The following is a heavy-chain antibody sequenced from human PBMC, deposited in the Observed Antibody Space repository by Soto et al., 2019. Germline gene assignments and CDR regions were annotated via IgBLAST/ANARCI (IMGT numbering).Heavy chain of an antibody. J-gene: IGHJ4*02. CDR1: GFTFSSYA. CDR2: ISGSGSST. V-gene: IGHV3-23*01. CDR3: AKMSDFWSGSPTYHFDY. Sequence: EVQLLESGGGLVQPGGSLRLSCAASGFTFSSYAMSWVRQAPGKGLEWVSVISGSGSSTYYADSVKGRFTISRDNSKKTLYVQMNSLRAADTAVYYCAKMSDFWSGSPTYHFDYWGQGTQVTVSS. D-gene: IGHD3-3*01.